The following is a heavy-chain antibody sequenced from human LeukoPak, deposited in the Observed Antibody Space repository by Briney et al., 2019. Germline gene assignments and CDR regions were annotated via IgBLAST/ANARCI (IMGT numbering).Heavy chain of an antibody. CDR1: GGSISRGDFY. V-gene: IGHV4-30-4*01. J-gene: IGHJ5*02. Sequence: SETLFLTCTVSGGSISRGDFYWSWIRQPPGKGLEWVGYIYYSGSTYYNPSLKSRLIVSRDTSKNQFSLKLSSVTAADTAVYYCAKAGWRGGGTFHEFDPWGQGTLVTVSS. D-gene: IGHD3-16*01. CDR2: IYYSGST. CDR3: AKAGWRGGGTFHEFDP.